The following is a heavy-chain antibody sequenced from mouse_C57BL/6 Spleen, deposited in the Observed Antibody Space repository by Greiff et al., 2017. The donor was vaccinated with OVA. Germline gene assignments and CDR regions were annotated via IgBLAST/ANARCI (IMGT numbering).Heavy chain of an antibody. CDR3: ARSTTVVARGYFDV. CDR1: GYTFTSYG. CDR2: IYPRSGNT. D-gene: IGHD1-1*01. V-gene: IGHV1-81*01. Sequence: VQLQQSGAELARPGASVKLSCKASGYTFTSYGISWVKQRTGQGLEWIGEIYPRSGNTYYNEKFKGKATLTADKSSSTAYMELRSLTSEDSAVYFCARSTTVVARGYFDVWGIGTTVTVSS. J-gene: IGHJ1*03.